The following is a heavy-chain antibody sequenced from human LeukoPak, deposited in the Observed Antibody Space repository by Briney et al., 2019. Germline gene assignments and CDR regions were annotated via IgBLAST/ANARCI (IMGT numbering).Heavy chain of an antibody. D-gene: IGHD2-2*01. CDR2: INHSGST. Sequence: TPSETLSLTCAVYGGSFSGYYWSWIRQPPGKGLEWIGEINHSGSTNYNPSLKSRVTISVDTSKNQFSLKLSSVTAADTAVYYCARGGGYCSSTSCYDFDYWGQGTLVTVSS. CDR1: GGSFSGYY. J-gene: IGHJ4*02. CDR3: ARGGGYCSSTSCYDFDY. V-gene: IGHV4-34*01.